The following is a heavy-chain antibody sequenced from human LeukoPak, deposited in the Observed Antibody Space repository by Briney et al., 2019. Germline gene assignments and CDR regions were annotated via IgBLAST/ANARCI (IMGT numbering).Heavy chain of an antibody. CDR3: ARATTAYSSSFSFWFDP. CDR2: TYYRSKWYT. V-gene: IGHV6-1*01. Sequence: SQTLSLTCAISGDSVSNNNAAWNWIRQSPSRGLEWLGRTYYRSKWYTDYAVSVSSRITINPDASKNQFSLKLSSVTAGDTAMYFCARATTAYSSSFSFWFDPWGQGTLVTVSS. D-gene: IGHD6-6*01. CDR1: GDSVSNNNAA. J-gene: IGHJ5*02.